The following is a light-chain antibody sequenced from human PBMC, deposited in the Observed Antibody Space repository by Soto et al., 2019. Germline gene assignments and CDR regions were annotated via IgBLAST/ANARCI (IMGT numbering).Light chain of an antibody. Sequence: EIVLTQSPGTLSLSPGERATLSCRASQSVSSRYLAWYQQKPGQAPRLLMYDASSRATGIADRFSGSGSETDFTLTIIRLEPEDFAVYFCKHYGISRTFVQGTKVEIK. CDR1: QSVSSRY. J-gene: IGKJ1*01. V-gene: IGKV3-20*01. CDR3: KHYGISRT. CDR2: DAS.